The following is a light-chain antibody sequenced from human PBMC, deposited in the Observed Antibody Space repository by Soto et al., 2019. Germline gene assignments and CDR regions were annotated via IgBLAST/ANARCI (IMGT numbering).Light chain of an antibody. CDR2: DVS. CDR1: SSDIGAYNY. Sequence: QSALTQPASVSGSPGQSITISCTGTSSDIGAYNYVSWYQQHPGKAPKLMIYDVSNRPSGISNRFSGSKSGNTASLTISGLQPEDEADYYCSSYTNVNSNWVFGGGTKLTVL. CDR3: SSYTNVNSNWV. V-gene: IGLV2-14*03. J-gene: IGLJ3*02.